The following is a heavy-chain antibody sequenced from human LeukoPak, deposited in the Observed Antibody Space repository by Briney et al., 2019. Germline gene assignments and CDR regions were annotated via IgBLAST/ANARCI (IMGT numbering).Heavy chain of an antibody. Sequence: SETLSLTCTVSGGSISSSSYYWAWIRQPPGKGLEWIGSIYYSGSTYYNPSLKSRVTISVDTSKNQFSLKLSSVTAADTAVYYCARRPSGLDPWGQGTLVTVSS. J-gene: IGHJ5*02. D-gene: IGHD3-10*01. V-gene: IGHV4-39*07. CDR3: ARRPSGLDP. CDR1: GGSISSSSYY. CDR2: IYYSGST.